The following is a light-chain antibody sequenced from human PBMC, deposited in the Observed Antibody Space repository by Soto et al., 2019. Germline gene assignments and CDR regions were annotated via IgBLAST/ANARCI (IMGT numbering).Light chain of an antibody. Sequence: EIVMTQSPATLSVSPGERATLSCRASQSVASNLAGYQQKPGQAPRLLIYVSSTTATGIPARCSGIGSGTEFTLTSSILQYEDLAGYYCPQYNNWPPYTFGQGTKLEI. J-gene: IGKJ2*01. CDR2: VSS. CDR3: PQYNNWPPYT. V-gene: IGKV3-15*01. CDR1: QSVASN.